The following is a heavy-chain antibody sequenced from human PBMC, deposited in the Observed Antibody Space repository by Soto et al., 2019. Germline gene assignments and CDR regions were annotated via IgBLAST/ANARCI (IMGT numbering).Heavy chain of an antibody. CDR2: IIPIFGTA. D-gene: IGHD2-21*02. J-gene: IGHJ3*02. V-gene: IGHV1-69*13. CDR3: AREPYCGGDCYNAFDI. Sequence: ASVKVSCKASGGTFSSYAISWVRQAPGQGLEWMGGIIPIFGTANYAQKFQGRVTITADESTSTAYMELSSLRSEDTAVYYCAREPYCGGDCYNAFDIWGQGTMVTVSS. CDR1: GGTFSSYA.